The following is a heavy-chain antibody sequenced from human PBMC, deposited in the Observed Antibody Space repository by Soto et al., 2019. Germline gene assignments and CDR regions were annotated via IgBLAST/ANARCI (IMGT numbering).Heavy chain of an antibody. CDR3: ARVHSGAYDTSWFDP. Sequence: EMQLVESGGGLVQPGESLRLSCAASGLTFSSYWMHWVRQAPGKGLVWVSHINSDGSSTNDADFVKGRFTISRDNYQNILYLQMHSLRVEDTAVYYCARVHSGAYDTSWFDPWGQGPLVTVSS. CDR1: GLTFSSYW. V-gene: IGHV3-74*01. J-gene: IGHJ5*02. D-gene: IGHD4-17*01. CDR2: INSDGSST.